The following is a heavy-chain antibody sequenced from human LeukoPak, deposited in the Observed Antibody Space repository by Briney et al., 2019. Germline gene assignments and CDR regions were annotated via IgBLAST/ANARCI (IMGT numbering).Heavy chain of an antibody. Sequence: ASVKVSCKASGYTFSSYYMHWVRQAPGQGLEWVGIINPSGGSTSYAQKFHGRVTMTRDTSTSTVYMELSSLRSEDTAVYYCARDARSGSLDYWGQGTLVTVSS. J-gene: IGHJ4*02. CDR3: ARDARSGSLDY. V-gene: IGHV1-46*01. D-gene: IGHD6-19*01. CDR1: GYTFSSYY. CDR2: INPSGGST.